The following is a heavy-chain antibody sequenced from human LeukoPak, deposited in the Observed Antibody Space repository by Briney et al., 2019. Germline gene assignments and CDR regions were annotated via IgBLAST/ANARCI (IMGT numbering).Heavy chain of an antibody. Sequence: VASVKVSCKASGYTFTGYYMHWVRQAPGQGLEWMGWINPNSGGTNYAQKFQGRVTMTRDTSISTAYMELSRLRSDDTAVYYCARGGDIVVVQAAIPFDYGGQGTLVPVPS. D-gene: IGHD2-2*02. CDR3: ARGGDIVVVQAAIPFDY. V-gene: IGHV1-2*02. CDR2: INPNSGGT. J-gene: IGHJ4*02. CDR1: GYTFTGYY.